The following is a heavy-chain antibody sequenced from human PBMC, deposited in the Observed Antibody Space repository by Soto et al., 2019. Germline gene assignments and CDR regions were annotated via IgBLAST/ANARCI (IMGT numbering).Heavy chain of an antibody. J-gene: IGHJ4*02. V-gene: IGHV1-18*01. CDR2: ISAYNGNK. Sequence: QVQLVQSGAEVKKPGASVKVSCKASGYTFTSYGISWVRQAPGQGLEWMGWISAYNGNKKYAQKVQGRVTMTTDTSTTTAYMEVRSLRSDDTAVYYCARDAAIVMNAYWCQGTLVTVSS. CDR3: ARDAAIVMNAY. D-gene: IGHD3-16*01. CDR1: GYTFTSYG.